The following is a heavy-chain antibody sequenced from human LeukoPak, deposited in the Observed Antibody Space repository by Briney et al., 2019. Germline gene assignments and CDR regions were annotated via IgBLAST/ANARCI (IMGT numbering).Heavy chain of an antibody. V-gene: IGHV3-7*03. D-gene: IGHD1-26*01. CDR1: GCNFNNYW. J-gene: IGHJ4*02. CDR2: IKDGGSEE. CDR3: PRFTRRYSGAY. Sequence: GGSLILSCAASGCNFNNYWMSWLREAPGKGLEWVANIKDGGSEEYYVDSVKGRFTIVRDNAYNSLYLQMNTLRVGDTAIYFCPRFTRRYSGAYWGQGTLVSVSS.